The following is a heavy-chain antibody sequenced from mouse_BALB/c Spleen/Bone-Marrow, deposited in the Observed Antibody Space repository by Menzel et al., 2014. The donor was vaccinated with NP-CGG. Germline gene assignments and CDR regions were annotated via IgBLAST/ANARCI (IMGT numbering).Heavy chain of an antibody. V-gene: IGHV1-82*01. CDR2: IYPGDGDT. D-gene: IGHD2-3*01. J-gene: IGHJ4*01. CDR3: ARSDGYRALDY. CDR1: GYAFSNSW. Sequence: VQLQQSGPELVKPGASVRISCKASGYAFSNSWMNWVKQRPGQGLEWIGRIYPGDGDTYYNGKFKGKATLTADKSSCTAYMQLSSLTSVDSAVYFCARSDGYRALDYWGQGTSVTVSS.